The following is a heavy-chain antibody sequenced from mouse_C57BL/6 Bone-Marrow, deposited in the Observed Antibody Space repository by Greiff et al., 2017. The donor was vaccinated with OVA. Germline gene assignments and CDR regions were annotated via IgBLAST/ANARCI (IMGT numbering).Heavy chain of an antibody. J-gene: IGHJ3*01. Sequence: EVQGVESGGDLVKPGGSLKLSCAASGFTFSSYGMSWVRQTPDKRLEWVATISTGGSDTSYQDSVKARFTISTDNATNILYLQMSSLKSADTAMSYCARVWEFAYWGQGTLVTVSA. CDR3: ARVWEFAY. V-gene: IGHV5-6*01. D-gene: IGHD4-1*01. CDR2: ISTGGSDT. CDR1: GFTFSSYG.